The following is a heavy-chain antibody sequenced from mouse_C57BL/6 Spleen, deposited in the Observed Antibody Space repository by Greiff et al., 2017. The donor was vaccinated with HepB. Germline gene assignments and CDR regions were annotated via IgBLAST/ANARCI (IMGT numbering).Heavy chain of an antibody. D-gene: IGHD4-1*01. CDR3: AREAFSNWDVNY. CDR2: IYPGSGST. CDR1: GYTFTSYW. J-gene: IGHJ2*01. Sequence: QVQLKQPGAELVKPGASVKMSCKASGYTFTSYWITWVKQRPGQGLEWIGDIYPGSGSTNYNEKFKSKATLTVDTSSSTAYMQLSSLTSEDSAVYYCAREAFSNWDVNYWGQGTTLTVSS. V-gene: IGHV1-55*01.